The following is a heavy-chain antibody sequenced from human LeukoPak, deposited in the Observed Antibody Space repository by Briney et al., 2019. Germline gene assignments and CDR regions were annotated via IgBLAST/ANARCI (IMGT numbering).Heavy chain of an antibody. CDR1: GGSISSYY. Sequence: SETLSLTCTVSGGSISSYYWSWIRQPPGKGLEWIGYIYHSGSTYYNPSLKSRVTISVDRSKNQFSLKLSSVTAADTAVYYCARGSPFGMYYFDYWGQGTLVTVSS. V-gene: IGHV4-59*12. D-gene: IGHD3-16*01. CDR3: ARGSPFGMYYFDY. J-gene: IGHJ4*02. CDR2: IYHSGST.